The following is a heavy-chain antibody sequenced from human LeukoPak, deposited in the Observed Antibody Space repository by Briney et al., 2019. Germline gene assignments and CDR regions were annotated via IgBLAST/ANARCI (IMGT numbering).Heavy chain of an antibody. CDR2: IIPIFGTA. CDR1: GGTFSSYA. CDR3: ARGYCSSTSCYPRQYNWFDP. D-gene: IGHD2-2*01. J-gene: IGHJ5*02. V-gene: IGHV1-69*01. Sequence: SVKVSCKASGGTFSSYAISWVRQAPGQGLEWMGGIIPIFGTANYAQKFQGRVTITADESTSTAYMELSSLRSEDTAVYYCARGYCSSTSCYPRQYNWFDPWGQGTLVTVSS.